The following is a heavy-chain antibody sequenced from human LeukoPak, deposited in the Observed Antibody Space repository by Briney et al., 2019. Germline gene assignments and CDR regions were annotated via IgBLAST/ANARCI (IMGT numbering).Heavy chain of an antibody. D-gene: IGHD3-10*01. V-gene: IGHV4-34*01. CDR3: AGARITMVRGVRYFDY. CDR2: INHSGST. Sequence: PSETLSLTRAVYGGSFSGYYWSWIRQPPGKGLEWIGEINHSGSTNYNPSLKSRVTISVDTSKNQFSLKLSSVTAADTAVYYCAGARITMVRGVRYFDYWGQGTLVTVSS. CDR1: GGSFSGYY. J-gene: IGHJ4*02.